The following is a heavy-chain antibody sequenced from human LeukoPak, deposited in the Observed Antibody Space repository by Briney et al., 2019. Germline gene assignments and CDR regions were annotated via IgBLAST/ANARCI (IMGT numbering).Heavy chain of an antibody. CDR2: ISYDGSNK. D-gene: IGHD2-2*01. Sequence: GGSLRLSCAASGFTFSSYGMHWVRQAPGKGLEWVAVISYDGSNKYYADSVKGRFTISRDNSKNTLYLQMNSLRAEDTAVYYCAKGARIVVVPAAMDYWGQGTLVTVSS. CDR1: GFTFSSYG. J-gene: IGHJ4*02. CDR3: AKGARIVVVPAAMDY. V-gene: IGHV3-30*18.